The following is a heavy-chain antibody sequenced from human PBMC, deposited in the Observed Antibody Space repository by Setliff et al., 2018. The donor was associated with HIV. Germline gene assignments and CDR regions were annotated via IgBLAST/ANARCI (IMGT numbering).Heavy chain of an antibody. CDR1: GGSISSFY. J-gene: IGHJ4*02. Sequence: KPSETLSLTCTVSGGSISSFYWSWIRQPPGKGLEWIGYIYYSGSTSYNPSPKSRVTISVDTSKNQFSLKLSSVTAADTAVYYCARGSFIGDYYYFDYWGQGTLVTVSS. V-gene: IGHV4-59*08. CDR3: ARGSFIGDYYYFDY. CDR2: IYYSGST. D-gene: IGHD3-10*01.